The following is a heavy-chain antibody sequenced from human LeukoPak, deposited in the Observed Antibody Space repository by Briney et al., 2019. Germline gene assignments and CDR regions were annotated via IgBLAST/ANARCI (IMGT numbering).Heavy chain of an antibody. CDR1: GFIFSDHE. Sequence: GSLRLSCTASGFIFSDHEMTWIRQPPGKGLEWMANIYYTGSTYSNPSPKSRVSMSVDTSKNQFSLKMSSLTAADTAVYFCARLSKGRYFDYIFDSWGQGTLVTVSS. CDR2: IYYTGST. V-gene: IGHV4-59*04. J-gene: IGHJ4*02. D-gene: IGHD3-9*01. CDR3: ARLSKGRYFDYIFDS.